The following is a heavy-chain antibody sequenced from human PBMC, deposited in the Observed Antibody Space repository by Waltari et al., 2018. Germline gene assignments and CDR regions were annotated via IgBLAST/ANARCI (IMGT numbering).Heavy chain of an antibody. CDR1: AFTLSIYW. CDR3: ARDYYYYIDV. Sequence: EMQLVESGGGLVQPGGSLELSCAVSAFTLSIYWMTWVRQAPGKGLEWVANIKQDGSEKSYVDSVKGRFTISRDNAKNSVYLQMNSVRAEDTALYYCARDYYYYIDVWGKGTTVTVSS. V-gene: IGHV3-7*01. CDR2: IKQDGSEK. J-gene: IGHJ6*03.